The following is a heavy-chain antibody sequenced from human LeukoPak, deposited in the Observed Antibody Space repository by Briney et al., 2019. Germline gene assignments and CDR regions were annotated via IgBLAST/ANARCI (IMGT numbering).Heavy chain of an antibody. D-gene: IGHD2-2*01. J-gene: IGHJ4*02. CDR3: ARTGYCSSTSCPGSDY. CDR2: IYYSGST. V-gene: IGHV4-39*01. Sequence: SETLSLTCTVSGGYISSSSYYWGWIRQPPGKGLEWIGSIYYSGSTYYNPSLKSRVTISVDTSKNQFSLKLSSVTAADTAVYYCARTGYCSSTSCPGSDYWGQGALVTVSS. CDR1: GGYISSSSYY.